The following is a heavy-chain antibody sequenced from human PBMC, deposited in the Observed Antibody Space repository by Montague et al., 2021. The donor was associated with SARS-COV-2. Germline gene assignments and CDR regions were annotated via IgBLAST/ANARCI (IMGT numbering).Heavy chain of an antibody. CDR3: AKSFSGTRNWFDI. J-gene: IGHJ5*02. D-gene: IGHD1-14*01. CDR1: GFIFTNYG. CDR2: ISGFGGGT. V-gene: IGHV3-23*01. Sequence: SLRLSCAASGFIFTNYGMNWVRRAPGKGLESVAGISGFGGGTYYSDSVKGRFTISRATSNSTLFLQMDGLRAKDTAIYYCAKSFSGTRNWFDIWGQGTLVTVS.